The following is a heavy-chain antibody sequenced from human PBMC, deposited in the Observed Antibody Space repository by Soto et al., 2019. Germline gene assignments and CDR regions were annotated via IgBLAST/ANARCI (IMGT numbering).Heavy chain of an antibody. CDR1: GGSIGNDDYS. CDR2: IYHSGTT. Sequence: LSLTCTVSGGSIGNDDYSWSWVRQPPGKGLEWIGYIYHSGTTYYNPSLTSRVTISVDGSNNQFSLKLTSMTAADTAVYYCATVIPATRYFAYWGQGILVTVSS. J-gene: IGHJ4*02. CDR3: ATVIPATRYFAY. V-gene: IGHV4-30-2*01. D-gene: IGHD2-15*01.